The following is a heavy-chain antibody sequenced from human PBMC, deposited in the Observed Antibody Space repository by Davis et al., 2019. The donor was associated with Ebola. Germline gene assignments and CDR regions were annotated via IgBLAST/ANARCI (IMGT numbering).Heavy chain of an antibody. J-gene: IGHJ4*02. Sequence: ESLKISCTVSGGSISSYYWSWIRQPPGKGLEWIGYIYYSGSTNYNPSLKSRVTISVDTSKNQFSLKLSSVTAADTAVYYCARRGYGDYYFDYWGQGTLVTVSS. CDR3: ARRGYGDYYFDY. D-gene: IGHD4-17*01. CDR2: IYYSGST. V-gene: IGHV4-59*08. CDR1: GGSISSYY.